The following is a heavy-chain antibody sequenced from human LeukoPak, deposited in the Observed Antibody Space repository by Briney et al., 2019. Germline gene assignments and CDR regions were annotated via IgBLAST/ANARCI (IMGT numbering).Heavy chain of an antibody. CDR3: ARDGPALTYCGGDCFSDY. V-gene: IGHV4-61*02. D-gene: IGHD2-21*01. Sequence: SETLSLTCTVSGDSISGGSSYWSWVRQPAGKGLEWIGRIYSSGSTDYNPSLQSRVTVSLDASKNQFSLKLRSVTAADTAVYYCARDGPALTYCGGDCFSDYWGQGTLATVSS. CDR1: GDSISGGSSY. CDR2: IYSSGST. J-gene: IGHJ4*02.